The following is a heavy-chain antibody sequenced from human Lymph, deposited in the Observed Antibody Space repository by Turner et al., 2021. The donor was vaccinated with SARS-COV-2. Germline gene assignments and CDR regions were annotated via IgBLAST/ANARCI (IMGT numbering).Heavy chain of an antibody. CDR3: AREPLVVVTAGFDY. V-gene: IGHV3-48*03. CDR2: ISSSGSTI. D-gene: IGHD2-21*02. CDR1: GFTFSSYE. J-gene: IGHJ4*02. Sequence: EVQLVESGGGLVQPGGSLRLSFAASGFTFSSYEMNWVRQAPGKGLEWVSYISSSGSTIYYADSVKGRFTISRDNAKNSLYLQMNSLRAEDTAIYYCAREPLVVVTAGFDYWGQGTLVTVSS.